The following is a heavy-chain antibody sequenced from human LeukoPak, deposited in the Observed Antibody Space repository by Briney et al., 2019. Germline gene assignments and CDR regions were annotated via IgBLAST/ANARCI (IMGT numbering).Heavy chain of an antibody. CDR2: IRYSGST. V-gene: IGHV4-30-4*07. CDR3: AKRFNADDYFEY. CDR1: GDSLSSGGYS. Sequence: SQTLSLTCEVSGDSLSSGGYSWSWIRQPPGKGLEWIGYIRYSGSTYYNPSLKSRLTMSVEASKTQFSLRLSSVTAADTAVYYCAKRFNADDYFEYWGQGILVTVSS. J-gene: IGHJ4*02. D-gene: IGHD2-2*01.